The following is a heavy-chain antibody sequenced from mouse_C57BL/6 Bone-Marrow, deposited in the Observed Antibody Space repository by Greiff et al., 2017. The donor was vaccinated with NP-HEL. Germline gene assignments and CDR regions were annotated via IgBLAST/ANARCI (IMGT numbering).Heavy chain of an antibody. CDR1: GYSITSGYY. V-gene: IGHV3-6*01. CDR3: ARGGTTDWYFDV. D-gene: IGHD1-1*01. Sequence: VQLQQSGPGLVKPSQSLSLTCSVTGYSITSGYYWNWIRQFPGNKLEWMGYISYDGSNNYNPSLKNRISITRDTSKNQFFLKLNSVTTEDTATYYSARGGTTDWYFDVWGTGTTVTVSS. J-gene: IGHJ1*03. CDR2: ISYDGSN.